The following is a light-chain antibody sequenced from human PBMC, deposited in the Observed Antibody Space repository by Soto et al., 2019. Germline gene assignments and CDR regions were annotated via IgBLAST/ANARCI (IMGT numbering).Light chain of an antibody. CDR3: SSYTSSSTRV. CDR1: SSDVGGYNY. Sequence: QSALTQPASVSGSPGQSITISCTGTSSDVGGYNYVSWYQQHPGKAPKLMIYDVSNRPSGVSNRFSGSKSGNTASLSISGXXAXDEADYYCSSYTSSSTRVFGTGTKLTVL. V-gene: IGLV2-14*01. J-gene: IGLJ1*01. CDR2: DVS.